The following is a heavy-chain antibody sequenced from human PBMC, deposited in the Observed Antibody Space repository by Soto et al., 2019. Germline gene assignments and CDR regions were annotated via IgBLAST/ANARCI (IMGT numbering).Heavy chain of an antibody. J-gene: IGHJ5*02. D-gene: IGHD4-17*01. Sequence: KESGPTLVKPTQTLTLTCTFSGFSLTTPGAGVGWIRQPPGNALEWLALTYWNDDTRYNPSLKSRLTITKDTSKNQVVLTMTNMDPVDTATYYCAHRGYGNYPRDNWFDPWGQGIQVIVSS. CDR3: AHRGYGNYPRDNWFDP. V-gene: IGHV2-5*01. CDR2: TYWNDDT. CDR1: GFSLTTPGAG.